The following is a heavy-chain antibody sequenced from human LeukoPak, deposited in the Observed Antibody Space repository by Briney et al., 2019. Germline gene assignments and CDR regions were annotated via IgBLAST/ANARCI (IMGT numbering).Heavy chain of an antibody. D-gene: IGHD3-22*01. CDR3: AKLPYYDSSGYSKGAFDI. J-gene: IGHJ3*02. CDR1: GFTFSSYA. Sequence: GGSLRLSCAASGFTFSSYAMSWVRQAPGKGLEWVSAISGSGGSTYYADSVKGRFTISRDNSKNTLYLQMNSLRAEDTAVYYCAKLPYYDSSGYSKGAFDIWGQGTMVTVSS. V-gene: IGHV3-23*01. CDR2: ISGSGGST.